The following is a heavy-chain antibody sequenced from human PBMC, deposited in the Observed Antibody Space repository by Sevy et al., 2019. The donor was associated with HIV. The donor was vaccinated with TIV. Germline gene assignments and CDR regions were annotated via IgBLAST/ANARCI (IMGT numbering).Heavy chain of an antibody. J-gene: IGHJ6*02. Sequence: SQTLSLTCAISGDSVSSSNAAWNWIRQSPSRGLEWLGRTFYRSNWYNDYAVSVKGRITINPDTSKNQLSLQLTSVTPEDTAVYYCARDGLTYGGMDVWGQGTTVTVSS. CDR1: GDSVSSSNAA. CDR2: TFYRSNWYN. D-gene: IGHD1-20*01. V-gene: IGHV6-1*01. CDR3: ARDGLTYGGMDV.